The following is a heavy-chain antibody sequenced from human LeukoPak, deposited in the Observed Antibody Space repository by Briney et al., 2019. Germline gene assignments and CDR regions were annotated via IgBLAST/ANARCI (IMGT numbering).Heavy chain of an antibody. Sequence: SETLSLTCTVSGGFISSYYWSWIRQPPGKGLEWIGFIYYSGSTNYNPSLKSRVTISVDTSKNQFSLKLSSVTAADTAVYYCASLSEGYYDFWSGNGAFDIWGQGTMVTVSS. V-gene: IGHV4-59*01. CDR2: IYYSGST. CDR1: GGFISSYY. D-gene: IGHD3-3*01. J-gene: IGHJ3*02. CDR3: ASLSEGYYDFWSGNGAFDI.